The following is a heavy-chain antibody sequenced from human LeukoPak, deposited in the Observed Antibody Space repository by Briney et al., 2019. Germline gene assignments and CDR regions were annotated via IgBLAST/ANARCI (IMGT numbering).Heavy chain of an antibody. CDR2: ISAYNRNT. V-gene: IGHV1-18*04. J-gene: IGHJ4*02. CDR1: GYTFTNYY. CDR3: ARGDVYFDY. Sequence: ASVKVSCKASGYTFTNYYMHWVRQAPGQGLEWMGWISAYNRNTNYAQKFQGRVTMTTDTSTSTAYMELRSLTSDDTAVYHCARGDVYFDYWGQGTLVTVSS.